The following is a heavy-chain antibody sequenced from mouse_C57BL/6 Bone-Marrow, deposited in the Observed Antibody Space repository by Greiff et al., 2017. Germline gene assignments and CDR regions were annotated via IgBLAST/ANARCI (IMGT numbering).Heavy chain of an antibody. CDR3: ARERIMVYDGPFAY. CDR2: IYPSDSET. J-gene: IGHJ3*01. D-gene: IGHD1-2*01. Sequence: QVQLQQPGAELVRPGSSVKLSCKASGYTFTSYWMDWVKQRPGQGLEWIGNIYPSDSETHYNQKFKDKATLTVDKSSSTAYMQLSSLTSEDSAVYFCARERIMVYDGPFAYWGQGTLVTVSA. V-gene: IGHV1-61*01. CDR1: GYTFTSYW.